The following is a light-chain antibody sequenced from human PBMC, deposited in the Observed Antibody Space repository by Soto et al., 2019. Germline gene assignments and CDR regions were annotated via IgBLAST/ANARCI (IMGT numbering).Light chain of an antibody. Sequence: QSVLTQSPSVSGAPGQRVTISCTGSRSNIGAGYDVHWYQQLPGTAPKLLMYGNNNRPSGVPDRFSGSKSGTSASLAITRLQAEDEADYYCQSYDNSLSEVVFGGGTKVTVL. CDR2: GNN. V-gene: IGLV1-40*01. CDR3: QSYDNSLSEVV. CDR1: RSNIGAGYD. J-gene: IGLJ2*01.